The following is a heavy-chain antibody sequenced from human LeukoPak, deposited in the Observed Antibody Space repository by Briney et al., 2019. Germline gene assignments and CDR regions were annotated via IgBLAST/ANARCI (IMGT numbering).Heavy chain of an antibody. CDR2: XIPIFGIA. CDR1: GGTFSSYA. CDR3: ARDPNNWNPNWFDP. J-gene: IGHJ5*02. D-gene: IGHD1-20*01. Sequence: SVKVSCKASGGTFSSYAISWVRQAPGQGLEXXXXXIPIFGIANYAQKFQGRVTITADKSTSTAYMELSSLRSEDTAVYYCARDPNNWNPNWFDPWGQGTLVTVSS. V-gene: IGHV1-69*17.